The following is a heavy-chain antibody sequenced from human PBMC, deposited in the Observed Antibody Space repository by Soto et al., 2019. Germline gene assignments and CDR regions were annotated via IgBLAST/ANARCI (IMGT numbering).Heavy chain of an antibody. CDR2: NNPNSGGT. V-gene: IGHV1-2*02. D-gene: IGHD6-13*01. CDR3: ARIAAAGAEYFQH. Sequence: ASVKVSCKASGYTFTGYYMHWVRQAPGQGLEWMGWNNPNSGGTNYAQKFQGRVTMTRDTSISTAYMELSRLRSDDTAVYYCARIAAAGAEYFQHWGQGTLVTVSS. CDR1: GYTFTGYY. J-gene: IGHJ1*01.